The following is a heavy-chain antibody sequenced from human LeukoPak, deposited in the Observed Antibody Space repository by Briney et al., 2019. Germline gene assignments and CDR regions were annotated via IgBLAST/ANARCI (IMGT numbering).Heavy chain of an antibody. D-gene: IGHD2-15*01. CDR1: GFAFCIFW. Sequence: PGGSLRLSCAASGFAFCIFWMSWVRPAPGKGLEWVANIKEGGSEKHYVDSVKGRFTMSRDNAKNSLYLQMNSLRAEDTAVYYCARWRGSWSFDSWGQGTLVTVSS. J-gene: IGHJ4*02. CDR3: ARWRGSWSFDS. V-gene: IGHV3-7*01. CDR2: IKEGGSEK.